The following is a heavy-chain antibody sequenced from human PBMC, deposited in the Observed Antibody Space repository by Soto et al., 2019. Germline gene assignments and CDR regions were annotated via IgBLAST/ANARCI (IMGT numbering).Heavy chain of an antibody. CDR3: AREQWAGGMDV. Sequence: EVQLVESGGGLVKPGGSLRLSCAASGFTCSSYSMNWVRQAPGKGLEWVSSISSSSSYIYYADSVKGRFTISRDNAKNSLYLQMNSLRAEDTAVSYCAREQWAGGMDVWGQGTTVTVSS. J-gene: IGHJ6*02. V-gene: IGHV3-21*06. CDR2: ISSSSSYI. D-gene: IGHD6-19*01. CDR1: GFTCSSYS.